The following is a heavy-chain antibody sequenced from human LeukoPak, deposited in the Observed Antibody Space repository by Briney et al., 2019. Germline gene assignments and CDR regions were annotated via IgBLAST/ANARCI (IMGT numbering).Heavy chain of an antibody. CDR2: INHSGST. CDR1: GGSFSGYY. D-gene: IGHD6-13*01. J-gene: IGHJ5*02. CDR3: ARGLGAAAGSVFDP. V-gene: IGHV4-34*01. Sequence: PSETLSLTCAVYGGSFSGYYWSWIRQPPGKGLEWIGEINHSGSTNYNPSLKSRVTISVDTSKNQFSRKLSSVTAADTAVYYCARGLGAAAGSVFDPWGQGTLVTVSS.